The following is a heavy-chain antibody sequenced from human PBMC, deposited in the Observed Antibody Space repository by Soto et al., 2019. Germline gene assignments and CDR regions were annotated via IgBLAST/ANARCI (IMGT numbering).Heavy chain of an antibody. CDR3: AGVNRYCSGGSCYGVSWNFDY. Sequence: SETLSLTCTVSGGSISSYYWSWIRQPPGKGLEWIGYIYYSGSTNYNPSLKSRVTISVDTSKNQFSLKLSSVTAADTAVYYCAGVNRYCSGGSCYGVSWNFDYWGQGTLVTVSS. CDR2: IYYSGST. V-gene: IGHV4-59*01. D-gene: IGHD2-15*01. CDR1: GGSISSYY. J-gene: IGHJ4*02.